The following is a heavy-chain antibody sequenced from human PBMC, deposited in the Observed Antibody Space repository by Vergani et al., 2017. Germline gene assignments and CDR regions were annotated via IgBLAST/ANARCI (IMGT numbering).Heavy chain of an antibody. Sequence: QVQLQQWGAGLLKPSETLSLTCAVYGGSFSGYYWSWIRQPPGKGLEWIGEINHSGSTNYNPSLKSRVTISVDTSKNQFSLKLSSVTAADTAVYYCARGQFLYSSSWFNGAYFDLWGRGTLVTVPS. D-gene: IGHD6-13*01. V-gene: IGHV4-34*01. J-gene: IGHJ2*01. CDR2: INHSGST. CDR1: GGSFSGYY. CDR3: ARGQFLYSSSWFNGAYFDL.